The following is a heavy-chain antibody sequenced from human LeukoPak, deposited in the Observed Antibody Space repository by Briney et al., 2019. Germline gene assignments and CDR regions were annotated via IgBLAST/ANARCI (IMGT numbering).Heavy chain of an antibody. CDR2: ISGSGGST. D-gene: IGHD3-16*01. V-gene: IGHV3-23*01. J-gene: IGHJ6*02. Sequence: GGSLRLSCAASGFTFSTYALSWVRQAPGKGLEWVSSISGSGGSTDYADSVKGRFTLSRGNAKNSLYLQMSNLRAEDTAVYFCARGGGLDVWGQGATVTVSS. CDR3: ARGGGLDV. CDR1: GFTFSTYA.